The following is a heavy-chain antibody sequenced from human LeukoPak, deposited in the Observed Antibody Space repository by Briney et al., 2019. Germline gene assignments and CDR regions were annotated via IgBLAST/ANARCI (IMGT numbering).Heavy chain of an antibody. J-gene: IGHJ5*02. Sequence: GGSLRLSCAASGFTFSSYWMSWVRQAPGKGLEWVAVIWNDGSNKYYGDSVKGRFTISRDNSKNTLYLQMNSLTVEDTAVYYCAKDAQRGFDYSNSLEHWGQGTLVTVSS. D-gene: IGHD4-11*01. CDR2: IWNDGSNK. CDR3: AKDAQRGFDYSNSLEH. CDR1: GFTFSSYW. V-gene: IGHV3-33*06.